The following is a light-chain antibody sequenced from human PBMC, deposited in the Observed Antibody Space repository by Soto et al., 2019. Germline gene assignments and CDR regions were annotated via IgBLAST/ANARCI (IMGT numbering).Light chain of an antibody. J-gene: IGLJ1*01. CDR3: ASYTSRGTRV. CDR1: SSDVGGYNY. Sequence: QSVLTQPASVSGSPGQSITISCTGTSSDVGGYNYVSWYQQRPGKAPKFMIYEVTNRPSGVSNRFSGSKSGNTASLTISGLQAEDEADYYCASYTSRGTRVFGTRTKVTVL. CDR2: EVT. V-gene: IGLV2-14*01.